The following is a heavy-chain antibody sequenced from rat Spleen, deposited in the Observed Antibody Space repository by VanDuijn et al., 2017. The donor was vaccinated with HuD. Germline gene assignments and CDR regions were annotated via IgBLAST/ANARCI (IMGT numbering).Heavy chain of an antibody. D-gene: IGHD5-1*01. J-gene: IGHJ3*01. Sequence: QVQLKESVPGLVQPSQTLSLTCTVSGFSLTSYTLSWVRQSPGKGLEWIGAISSGGTSYSNSVLNPRVSISRDISKSQVFLKMNSLQTEDTAMYFCARGWERFAYWGQGTLVTVSS. CDR3: ARGWERFAY. CDR1: GFSLTSYT. CDR2: ISSGGTS. V-gene: IGHV2-6*01.